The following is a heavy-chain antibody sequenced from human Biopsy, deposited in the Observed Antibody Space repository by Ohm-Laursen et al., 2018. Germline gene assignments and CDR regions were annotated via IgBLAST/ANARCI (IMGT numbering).Heavy chain of an antibody. CDR1: GYTFTTYD. CDR3: ARHYYDTSGYNWFDP. V-gene: IGHV1-8*01. Sequence: ASVKVSCKASGYTFTTYDINWVRQAPGQGLEWMGWMNPANGDAGYAQSFRGRVTMTRSTSITTAYMELSSLGSEDTAVYYCARHYYDTSGYNWFDPWGQGTLVTVSS. J-gene: IGHJ5*02. CDR2: MNPANGDA. D-gene: IGHD3-22*01.